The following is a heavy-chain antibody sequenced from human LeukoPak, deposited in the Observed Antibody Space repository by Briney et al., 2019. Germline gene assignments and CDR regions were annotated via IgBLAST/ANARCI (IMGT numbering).Heavy chain of an antibody. D-gene: IGHD6-13*01. J-gene: IGHJ3*02. CDR3: ARESWSFAFDI. V-gene: IGHV1-2*06. CDR2: INPNSGGT. Sequence: ASVKVSCKAFGLNFTGYYMHWVRQAPGQGLEWMGRINPNSGGTNYAPKFQGRVTMTRDTSISTAYMELSRLRSDDTAVYYCARESWSFAFDIWGQGTMVTVSS. CDR1: GLNFTGYY.